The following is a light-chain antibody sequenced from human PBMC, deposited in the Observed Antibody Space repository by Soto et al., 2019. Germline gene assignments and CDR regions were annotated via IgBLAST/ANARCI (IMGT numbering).Light chain of an antibody. CDR1: QSVSSN. Sequence: EVVMTQSPATLSVSPGERATLSCRASQSVSSNLAWYQQKPCQAPRLLIYDASTRATGIPARFSGSGSETEFPLTISSLQSEDFAVYYCQQYNGWPPRYTFGQGTRLEIK. V-gene: IGKV3-15*01. J-gene: IGKJ5*01. CDR3: QQYNGWPPRYT. CDR2: DAS.